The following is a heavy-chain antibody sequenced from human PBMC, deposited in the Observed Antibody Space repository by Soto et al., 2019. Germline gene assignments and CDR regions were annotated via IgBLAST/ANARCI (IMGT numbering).Heavy chain of an antibody. D-gene: IGHD3-10*01. J-gene: IGHJ5*02. CDR3: ARETYYASGGSINWFDP. CDR1: GFTFSDYY. CDR2: ISSSGSTI. Sequence: PGGSLRLSCAASGFTFSDYYMSWIRQAPGKGLEWASYISSSGSTIYYADSVKGRFTISRDNAKNSLYLQMNSLRAEDTAVYYCARETYYASGGSINWFDPWGQGTLVTVSS. V-gene: IGHV3-11*01.